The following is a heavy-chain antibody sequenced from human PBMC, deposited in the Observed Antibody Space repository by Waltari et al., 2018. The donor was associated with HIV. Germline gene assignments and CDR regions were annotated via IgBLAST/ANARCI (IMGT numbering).Heavy chain of an antibody. Sequence: QLQLQESGPGLVKPSETLSRTCTVSGGSVSSSSYFWGWIRQPPGKWLEWVGRIYYTGRSYYNPSLKSRVPISVDTSKNQFSLKVTSVTAADTAVYYCARHALRVGAAYWNFDLWGRGTLVTVSS. CDR3: ARHALRVGAAYWNFDL. CDR2: IYYTGRS. CDR1: GGSVSSSSYF. J-gene: IGHJ2*01. D-gene: IGHD1-26*01. V-gene: IGHV4-39*01.